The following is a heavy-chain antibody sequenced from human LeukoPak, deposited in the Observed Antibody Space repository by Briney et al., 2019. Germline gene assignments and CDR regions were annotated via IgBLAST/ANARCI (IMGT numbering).Heavy chain of an antibody. Sequence: GGSLRLSCAASGFTFSSYGMHWVRQAPGKGLEWVAFIRYDGSNKYYADSVKGRFTISRDNSKNTLYLQMNSLRAEDTAVYYCAKSIITMVRGANLDYRGQGTLVTVSS. V-gene: IGHV3-30*02. CDR1: GFTFSSYG. CDR3: AKSIITMVRGANLDY. J-gene: IGHJ4*02. D-gene: IGHD3-10*01. CDR2: IRYDGSNK.